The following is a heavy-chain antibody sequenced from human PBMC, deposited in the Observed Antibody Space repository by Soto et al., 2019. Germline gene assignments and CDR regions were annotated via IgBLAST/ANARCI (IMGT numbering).Heavy chain of an antibody. CDR2: ISYDGSNK. Sequence: WGSLRLSCAASGFTFVSYGIRCVRHSPVKGLEWVAVISYDGSNKYYADSVKGRFTISRDNSKNTLYLQMNSLRAEDTAVYYCAKSGWLQLRGYFDYWGQGTLVTVSS. CDR3: AKSGWLQLRGYFDY. J-gene: IGHJ4*02. CDR1: GFTFVSYG. V-gene: IGHV3-30*18. D-gene: IGHD5-12*01.